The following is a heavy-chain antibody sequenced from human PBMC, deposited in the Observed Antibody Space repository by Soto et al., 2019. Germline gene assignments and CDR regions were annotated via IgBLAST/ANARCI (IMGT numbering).Heavy chain of an antibody. V-gene: IGHV3-30-3*01. CDR2: ISYDGSNK. D-gene: IGHD6-19*01. CDR3: AKGVPGIAVAGTGYFQH. Sequence: PGGSLRLSCAASGFTFSSYAMHWVRQAPGKGLEWVAVISYDGSNKNHADTVKGRFTISRDNSKNTLYLQMNSLRAEDTAVYYCAKGVPGIAVAGTGYFQHWGQGTLVTVSS. CDR1: GFTFSSYA. J-gene: IGHJ1*01.